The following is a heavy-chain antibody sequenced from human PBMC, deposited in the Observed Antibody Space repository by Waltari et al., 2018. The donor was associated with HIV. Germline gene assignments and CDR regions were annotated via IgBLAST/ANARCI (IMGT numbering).Heavy chain of an antibody. V-gene: IGHV3-53*01. Sequence: EESGGLVVPPGGSLRLSCVASGLSVSANYVTWVRPPPGRGLESVSVACLGGSTLYMASVKGRFLASQDEVKKTVYLHISPVRVEDTAIYHWAVSLRFYSGSGHFFGTPSEEEFWGQGTPVIVSS. CDR3: AVSLRFYSGSGHFFGTPSEEEF. D-gene: IGHD3-3*02. J-gene: IGHJ4*02. CDR2: ACLGGST. CDR1: GLSVSANY.